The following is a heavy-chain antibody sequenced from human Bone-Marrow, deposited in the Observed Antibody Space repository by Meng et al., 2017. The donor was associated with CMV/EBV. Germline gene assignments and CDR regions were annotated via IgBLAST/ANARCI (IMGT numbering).Heavy chain of an antibody. CDR3: ARYPRKTYCSSTSCHEGYYYYYYGMDV. D-gene: IGHD2-2*01. CDR1: GGSFSGYY. V-gene: IGHV4-34*01. Sequence: SETLSLTCAVYGGSFSGYYWSWIRQPPGKGLEWIGEINHSGSTNYNPSLKSRVTISVDTSKNQFSLKLSSVTAADTAVYYCARYPRKTYCSSTSCHEGYYYYYYGMDVWGQGTTVTVSS. CDR2: INHSGST. J-gene: IGHJ6*02.